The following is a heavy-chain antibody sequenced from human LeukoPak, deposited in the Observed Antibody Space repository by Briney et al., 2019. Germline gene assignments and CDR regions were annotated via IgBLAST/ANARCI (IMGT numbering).Heavy chain of an antibody. CDR3: ARGRIHHCC. V-gene: IGHV4-34*01. CDR1: GGSISSYY. Sequence: SETLSLTCTVSGGSISSYYWSWIRQPPGKGLEWIGEINHSGSTNYNPSLKSRVTISVDTSKNQFSLKLSSVTAADTAVYYCARGRIHHCCWGQGTLVTVSS. J-gene: IGHJ4*02. D-gene: IGHD5-18*01. CDR2: INHSGST.